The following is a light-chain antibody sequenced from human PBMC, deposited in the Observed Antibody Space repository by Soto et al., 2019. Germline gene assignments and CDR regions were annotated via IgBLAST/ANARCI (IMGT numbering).Light chain of an antibody. J-gene: IGKJ2*01. CDR1: QSVSSAY. V-gene: IGKV3-20*01. CDR2: GAS. CDR3: QQSGSSFYT. Sequence: EIVLTQSPGTLSLSTGERATLSCRASQSVSSAYLAWYQQIPGQAPRLLIYGASSRATGIPDRFSGSGSGTDFTLTISGLEPEDFALYYCQQSGSSFYTFGQGTKLEI.